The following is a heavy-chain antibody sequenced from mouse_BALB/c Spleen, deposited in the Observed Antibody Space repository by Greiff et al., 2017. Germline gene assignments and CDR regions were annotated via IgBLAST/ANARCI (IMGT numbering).Heavy chain of an antibody. CDR1: GYTFTSYT. D-gene: IGHD1-1*01. V-gene: IGHV1-4*01. CDR2: INPSSGYT. CDR3: ESGDYYGRSFDY. Sequence: VQLQQSGAELARPGASVKMSCKASGYTFTSYTMYWVQQRPGQGLEWIGYINPSSGYTNYNQKVKEKAILTANKSSSTAYMQLRRLTSEDSAVYSCESGDYYGRSFDYWGQGTTLTVSS. J-gene: IGHJ2*01.